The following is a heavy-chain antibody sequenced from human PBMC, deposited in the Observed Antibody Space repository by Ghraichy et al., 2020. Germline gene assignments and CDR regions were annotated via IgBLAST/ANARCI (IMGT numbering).Heavy chain of an antibody. CDR1: GFTVSSNY. D-gene: IGHD6-13*01. V-gene: IGHV3-66*02. J-gene: IGHJ4*02. CDR2: IYSGGST. Sequence: GGSLRLSCAASGFTVSSNYMSWVRQAPGKGLEWVSVIYSGGSTYYADSVKGRFTISRDNSKNTLYLQMNSLRAEDTAVYYCARDHFGSSWSDYWGQGTLVTVSS. CDR3: ARDHFGSSWSDY.